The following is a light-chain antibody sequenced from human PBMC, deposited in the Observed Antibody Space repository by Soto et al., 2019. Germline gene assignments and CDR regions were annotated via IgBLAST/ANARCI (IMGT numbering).Light chain of an antibody. CDR2: KAS. V-gene: IGKV1-5*03. Sequence: DIQMTQSPSTLSASVGDRVTITCLSSQGISGWLAWYQQKPGKARRLLIYKASSLESGVPSRFSGSGFGTEFTLTISSLQPDDSGTYYCQQYETYFRTFGQGTKLEIK. CDR3: QQYETYFRT. J-gene: IGKJ2*01. CDR1: QGISGW.